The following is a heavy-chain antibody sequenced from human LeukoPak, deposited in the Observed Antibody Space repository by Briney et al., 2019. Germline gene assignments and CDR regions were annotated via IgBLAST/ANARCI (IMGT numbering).Heavy chain of an antibody. J-gene: IGHJ4*02. CDR3: ASGKNSAAALANYFDL. CDR1: GGSISSFY. V-gene: IGHV4-59*12. Sequence: SETLSLTCTVSGGSISSFYWSWIRQPPGKGLEWVGYIYYRGVKDYNPSLESRATISLDTSRNQFSLTLNFVTAADTAVYYCASGKNSAAALANYFDLWGQGTLVTVSS. CDR2: IYYRGVK. D-gene: IGHD6-13*01.